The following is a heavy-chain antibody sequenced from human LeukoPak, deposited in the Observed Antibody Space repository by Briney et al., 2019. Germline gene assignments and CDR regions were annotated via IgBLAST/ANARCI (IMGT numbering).Heavy chain of an antibody. D-gene: IGHD3-9*01. CDR3: AKEGYDILTGPAYFDY. J-gene: IGHJ4*02. Sequence: PGGSLRLSCAASGFTFSSYGMHWVRQAPGKGLGWVAVISYDGSNKYYADSVKGRFTISRDNSKNTLYLQMNSLRAEDTAVYYCAKEGYDILTGPAYFDYWGQGTLVTVSS. CDR2: ISYDGSNK. CDR1: GFTFSSYG. V-gene: IGHV3-30*18.